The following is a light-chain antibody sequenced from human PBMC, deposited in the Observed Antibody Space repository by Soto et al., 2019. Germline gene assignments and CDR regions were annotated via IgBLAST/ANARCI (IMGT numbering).Light chain of an antibody. CDR2: DVN. CDR1: SSDVGGYNY. J-gene: IGLJ1*01. V-gene: IGLV2-14*01. Sequence: LTQPASVSGSPGQSITMSCTGTSSDVGGYNYVSWYQQHPGKAPKLMIYDVNNRPSGASNRFSGSKSGNTASLTISGLQAEDEADYYCCSYTTISTLVFGTGTKVTVL. CDR3: CSYTTISTLV.